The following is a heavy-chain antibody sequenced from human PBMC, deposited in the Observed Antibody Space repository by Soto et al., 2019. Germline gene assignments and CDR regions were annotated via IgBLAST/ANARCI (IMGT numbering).Heavy chain of an antibody. J-gene: IGHJ4*02. CDR2: IIPILGIA. V-gene: IGHV1-69*08. CDR1: GGTFSSYT. Sequence: QVQLVQSGAEVKKPGSSVKVSCKASGGTFSSYTISWVRQAPGQGLEWMGRIIPILGIANYAQKFQGRVTITADKSTSPAYMEVSSLRSEDTAVYYCARDPSAGDSAGYWGQGTLVTVSS. D-gene: IGHD2-21*01. CDR3: ARDPSAGDSAGY.